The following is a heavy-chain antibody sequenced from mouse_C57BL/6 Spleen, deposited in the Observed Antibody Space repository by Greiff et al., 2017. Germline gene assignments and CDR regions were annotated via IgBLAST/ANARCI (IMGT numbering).Heavy chain of an antibody. Sequence: VQLQQSGPELVKPGASVKISCKASGYSFPDYNMNWVKQSNGKSLEWIGVINPNYGTTSNNQKFKGKATLTVDQSSSTAYMQLNSLTSEDSAVYYCARSYYYGSSYFWYFDVWGTGTTVTVSS. CDR3: ARSYYYGSSYFWYFDV. V-gene: IGHV1-39*01. J-gene: IGHJ1*03. CDR1: GYSFPDYN. D-gene: IGHD1-1*01. CDR2: INPNYGTT.